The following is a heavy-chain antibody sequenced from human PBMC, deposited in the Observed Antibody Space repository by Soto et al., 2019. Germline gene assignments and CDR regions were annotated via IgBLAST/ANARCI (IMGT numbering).Heavy chain of an antibody. CDR2: LYWDDDK. J-gene: IGHJ6*02. CDR1: GLSLRTTGVG. V-gene: IGHV2-5*02. Sequence: QITLKESGPPLVKPTQTLTLTCTFSGLSLRTTGVGVGWVRQPPGKALEWLALLYWDDDKRYSPSLKSRLTITKDTAEKQVVLTMTNMDTVDTATYYCVQSRCGGDCLQIYSSNSYYGLDVWGQGTTVTVSS. CDR3: VQSRCGGDCLQIYSSNSYYGLDV. D-gene: IGHD2-21*02.